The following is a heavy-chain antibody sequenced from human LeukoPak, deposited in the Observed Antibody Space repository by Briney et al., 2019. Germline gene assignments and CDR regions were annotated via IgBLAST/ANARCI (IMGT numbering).Heavy chain of an antibody. Sequence: SETLSLTCTVSGGSISSYYWSWIRQPPGKGLEWIGYIYYSGSTNYNPSLKSRVTISVDTSKNQFSLKLSSVTAADTAVYYCARVARIAAAGTGYYYYYYMDVWGKGTTVTVSS. D-gene: IGHD6-13*01. CDR3: ARVARIAAAGTGYYYYYYMDV. V-gene: IGHV4-59*01. CDR1: GGSISSYY. J-gene: IGHJ6*03. CDR2: IYYSGST.